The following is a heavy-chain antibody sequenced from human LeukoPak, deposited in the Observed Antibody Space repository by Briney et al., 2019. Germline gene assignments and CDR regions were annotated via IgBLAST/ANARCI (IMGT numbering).Heavy chain of an antibody. CDR1: GGTFSSYA. J-gene: IGHJ6*02. D-gene: IGHD3-3*01. CDR2: IIPILGIA. CDR3: ARGTIFGVVNYGMDV. V-gene: IGHV1-69*04. Sequence: SVKVSCKASGGTFSSYAISCVRQARGQGLEGRGRIIPILGIANYAQKFQGRVTITADKSTSTAYMELSSLRSEDTAVYYCARGTIFGVVNYGMDVWGQGTTVTVSS.